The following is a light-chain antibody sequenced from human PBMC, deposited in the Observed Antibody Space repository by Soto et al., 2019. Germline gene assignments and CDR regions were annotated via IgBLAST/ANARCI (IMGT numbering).Light chain of an antibody. V-gene: IGKV3-15*01. CDR2: GAS. Sequence: EIVMTQSPATLSVSPGERATLSCRASQSVSSNLAWYQQKPGQAPRLLIYGASTRATGIPARFSGSGSWTEFTLTISSLQSEDFAVYYCQPDNNWPPRFGQGTKVEIK. J-gene: IGKJ1*01. CDR1: QSVSSN. CDR3: QPDNNWPPR.